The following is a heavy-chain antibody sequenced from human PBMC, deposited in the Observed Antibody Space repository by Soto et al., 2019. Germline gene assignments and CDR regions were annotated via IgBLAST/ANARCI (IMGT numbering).Heavy chain of an antibody. D-gene: IGHD3-16*02. CDR3: AKWMVNLGELSEFAY. J-gene: IGHJ4*02. CDR2: ISGSGGSI. V-gene: IGHV3-23*01. Sequence: EVQLLESGGGLVQPGGSLRLSCAASGFTFSSYAMSWVRQAPGKGLEWVSAISGSGGSIYYADSVKGRFTISRDNSKNTLYLQMNSLRAEDTAVYYCAKWMVNLGELSEFAYGGQGTLVTVSS. CDR1: GFTFSSYA.